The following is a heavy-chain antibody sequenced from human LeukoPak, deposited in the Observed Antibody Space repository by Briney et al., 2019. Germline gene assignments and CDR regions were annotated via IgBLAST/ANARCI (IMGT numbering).Heavy chain of an antibody. CDR3: ARDEGSPARFDY. Sequence: SVKVSCKASGGTFISYAISWVRQAPGQGLEWMGRIIPILGIANYAQKFQGRVTITADKSTSTAYMELSSLRSEDTAVYYCARDEGSPARFDYWGQGTLVTVSS. CDR1: GGTFISYA. V-gene: IGHV1-69*04. J-gene: IGHJ4*02. CDR2: IIPILGIA. D-gene: IGHD1-26*01.